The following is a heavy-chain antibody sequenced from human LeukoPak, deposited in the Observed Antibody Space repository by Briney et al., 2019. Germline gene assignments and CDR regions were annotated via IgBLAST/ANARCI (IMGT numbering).Heavy chain of an antibody. CDR2: ISNRGVII. CDR1: GFDFSATY. V-gene: IGHV3-11*01. J-gene: IGHJ4*02. D-gene: IGHD6-25*01. Sequence: GGSLRFSCAASGFDFSATYVTWIRQAPGKGLEWVSYISNRGVIINYADSVKGRFTISRDDAKSSLYLHMNNLRTEDTALYYCASGGDYVGIAATLRYWGQGSLVTVSS. CDR3: ASGGDYVGIAATLRY.